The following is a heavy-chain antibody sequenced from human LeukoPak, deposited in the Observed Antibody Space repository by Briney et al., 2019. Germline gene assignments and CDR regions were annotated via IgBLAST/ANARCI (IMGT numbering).Heavy chain of an antibody. CDR2: ISSSSSYI. CDR1: GFTFSSYS. Sequence: GGSLRLSCAASGFTFSSYSMNWVRQAPGKGLEWVSSISSSSSYIYYADSVKGRFTISRDNAKNSLYLQMNSLRAEDTAVYYCATGDSSGFLRFDPWGQGTLVSVSS. V-gene: IGHV3-21*01. J-gene: IGHJ5*02. D-gene: IGHD3-22*01. CDR3: ATGDSSGFLRFDP.